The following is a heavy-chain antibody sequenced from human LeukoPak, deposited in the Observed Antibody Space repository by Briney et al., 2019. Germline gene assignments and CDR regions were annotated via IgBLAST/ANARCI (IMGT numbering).Heavy chain of an antibody. CDR1: GYTFTGYY. CDR3: STAKYSSGWYGAFDI. D-gene: IGHD6-19*01. Sequence: ASVKVSCKASGYTFTGYYMHWVRQAPGQGLEWMGGFDPEDGETIYAQKFQGRVTMTEDTSTDTAYMELSSLRSEDTAVYYCSTAKYSSGWYGAFDIWGQGTMLTVSS. J-gene: IGHJ3*02. CDR2: FDPEDGET. V-gene: IGHV1-24*01.